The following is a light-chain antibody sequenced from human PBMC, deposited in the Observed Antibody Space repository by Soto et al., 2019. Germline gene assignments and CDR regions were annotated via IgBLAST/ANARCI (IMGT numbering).Light chain of an antibody. CDR2: DAS. V-gene: IGKV3-11*01. J-gene: IGKJ3*01. CDR3: QQHNNWPFT. CDR1: QSVRKY. Sequence: EIVLTQSPATLSLSPGERATLSCRASQSVRKYLAWYQQKPGQAPRLLIYDASNRATGIPARFSGSGSGTDFTLTISSLEPDDFAVYYCQQHNNWPFTFGPGTRVDIK.